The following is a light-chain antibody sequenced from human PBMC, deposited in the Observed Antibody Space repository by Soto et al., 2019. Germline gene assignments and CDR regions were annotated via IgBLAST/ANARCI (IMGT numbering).Light chain of an antibody. V-gene: IGLV1-40*01. CDR2: GNS. CDR3: QSYDSSLSRAV. Sequence: QSVLTQPPSVSGAPGQRVTISCTGSSSNIGAGYDVHWYQQLPGTAPKLLIYGNSNRPSGVPDRFSGSKSGTSASLAITGLQAEEEADYYCQSYDSSLSRAVFGTGTQLTVL. CDR1: SSNIGAGYD. J-gene: IGLJ1*01.